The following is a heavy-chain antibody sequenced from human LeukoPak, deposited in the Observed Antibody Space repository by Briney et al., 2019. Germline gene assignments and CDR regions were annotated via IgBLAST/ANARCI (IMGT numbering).Heavy chain of an antibody. J-gene: IGHJ4*02. CDR2: IYSCGST. Sequence: GGSLRLSCAASGFTVSSNYMSWVRQAPGKGLEWVSVIYSCGSTYYADSVKGRFTISRDNSKNTLYLQMNSLRAEDTAVYYCAREVAVAGTSYEIDYWGQGTLVTVSS. V-gene: IGHV3-66*03. CDR3: AREVAVAGTSYEIDY. CDR1: GFTVSSNY. D-gene: IGHD6-19*01.